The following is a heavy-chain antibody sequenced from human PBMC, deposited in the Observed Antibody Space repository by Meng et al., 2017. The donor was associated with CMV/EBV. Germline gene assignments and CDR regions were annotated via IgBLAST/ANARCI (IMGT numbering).Heavy chain of an antibody. J-gene: IGHJ4*02. D-gene: IGHD6-13*01. V-gene: IGHV1-46*01. CDR1: GYTFTSYY. Sequence: HSGVAVKKPGASVRVSGKASGYTFTSYYMHWVRHAPGQGLEWMGIINPSGGSTSYAQKFQGRVTMTRDTSTSTVYMELSSLRSEDTAVYYCALAEYSSSLFDYWGQGTLVTVSS. CDR3: ALAEYSSSLFDY. CDR2: INPSGGST.